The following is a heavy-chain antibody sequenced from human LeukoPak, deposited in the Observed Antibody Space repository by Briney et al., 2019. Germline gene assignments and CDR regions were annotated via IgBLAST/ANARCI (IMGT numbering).Heavy chain of an antibody. J-gene: IGHJ4*02. D-gene: IGHD3-16*01. CDR1: GFTFTSYG. V-gene: IGHV3-23*01. Sequence: GGSLRLSCAASGFTFTSYGMTWVRQAPGKGLEWVSAIGMNGVATYYADSVKGRFTISRDNSQNTLYLQMSSLRAEDTALYCCAKGLRNFDSWGQGTLVTVSS. CDR2: IGMNGVAT. CDR3: AKGLRNFDS.